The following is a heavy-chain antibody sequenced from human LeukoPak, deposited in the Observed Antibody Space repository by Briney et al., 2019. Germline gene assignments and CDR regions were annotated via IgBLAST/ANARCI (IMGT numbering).Heavy chain of an antibody. CDR1: GFTFSSYW. D-gene: IGHD2-2*02. CDR3: ARAPPDWECSNSICYTWYFDL. V-gene: IGHV3-74*01. CDR2: INSDGSST. J-gene: IGHJ2*01. Sequence: GGSLRLSCAASGFTFSSYWMHWVRQAPGKGLVWVSRINSDGSSTSYADSVKGRFTISRDNAKNTLYLQMNSLRAEDTAVYYCARAPPDWECSNSICYTWYFDLWGRGTLVTVSS.